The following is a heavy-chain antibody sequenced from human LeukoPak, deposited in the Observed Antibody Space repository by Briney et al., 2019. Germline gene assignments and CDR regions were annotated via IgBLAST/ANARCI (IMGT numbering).Heavy chain of an antibody. D-gene: IGHD5-18*01. J-gene: IGHJ4*02. CDR2: IIPIFGTA. CDR3: ARGRRGYSPYYFDY. CDR1: GGTFSSYA. V-gene: IGHV1-69*05. Sequence: ASVKVSCKASGGTFSSYAISWVRQAPGQGLEWVGGIIPIFGTANYAQKFQGRVTITTDESTSTAYMELSSLRSEDTAVYYCARGRRGYSPYYFDYWGQGTLVTVSS.